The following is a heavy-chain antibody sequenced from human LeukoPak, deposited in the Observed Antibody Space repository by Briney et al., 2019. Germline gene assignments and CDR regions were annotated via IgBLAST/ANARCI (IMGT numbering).Heavy chain of an antibody. D-gene: IGHD2-8*01. CDR1: GFTFSAYF. Sequence: GGSLRLSCSASGFTFSAYFMHWVRQAPGKGLEYVSSISSNEYDTYYADSVKGRFTISRDNSKNTLFLQMSSLRAEDTAVYYCVKDLNGTWSFDYWGQGTLLTVSS. CDR2: ISSNEYDT. CDR3: VKDLNGTWSFDY. V-gene: IGHV3-64D*06. J-gene: IGHJ4*02.